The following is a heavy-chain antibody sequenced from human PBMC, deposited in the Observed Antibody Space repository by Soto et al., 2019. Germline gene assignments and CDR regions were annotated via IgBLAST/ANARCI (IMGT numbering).Heavy chain of an antibody. J-gene: IGHJ6*02. CDR3: TTWRQLVQEYYYYGMDV. V-gene: IGHV3-15*07. CDR2: IKSETDGGTT. CDR1: GLSFRSAW. Sequence: PGGSLRLSCAVSGLSFRSAWMNWVRQAPGKGLEWVGRIKSETDGGTTDYAAPVKGKFTISRDDSKNTLYLQIHSLRIEDTAVYYCTTWRQLVQEYYYYGMDVWGQGTTVTSP. D-gene: IGHD6-13*01.